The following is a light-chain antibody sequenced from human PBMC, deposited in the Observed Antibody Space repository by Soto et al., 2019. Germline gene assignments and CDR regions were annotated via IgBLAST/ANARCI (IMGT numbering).Light chain of an antibody. V-gene: IGLV2-14*01. CDR3: CPYTTSNPFF. CDR1: SSDVGAYNY. Sequence: QSALTQPASVSGSLGQSITISCSGTSSDVGAYNYVSWYQQYPGKAPKLMIYHVTDRPSGVSNRFSGSKSGNTASLTISGLPAEDEADYYRCPYTTSNPFFFRTGTKLTGL. J-gene: IGLJ1*01. CDR2: HVT.